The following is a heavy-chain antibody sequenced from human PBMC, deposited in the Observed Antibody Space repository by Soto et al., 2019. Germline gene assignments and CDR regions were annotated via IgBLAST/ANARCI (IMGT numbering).Heavy chain of an antibody. CDR1: GFSFGSYA. CDR2: ISGSDGKT. J-gene: IGHJ4*02. Sequence: PGGSLRLSYAASGFSFGSYALSWVRQAPGKGLEWVSTISGSDGKTFYADSVKGRFSISRDTSQNTLYLQMNSLRADDTAIYYCARWSYLDYWGQGTRVTVSS. D-gene: IGHD3-3*01. CDR3: ARWSYLDY. V-gene: IGHV3-23*01.